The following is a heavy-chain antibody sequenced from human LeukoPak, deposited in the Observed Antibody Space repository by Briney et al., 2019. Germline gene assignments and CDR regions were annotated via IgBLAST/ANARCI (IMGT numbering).Heavy chain of an antibody. CDR3: ARGGMITFGGVIVEYYFDY. J-gene: IGHJ4*02. CDR1: GGTFSSYA. Sequence: ASVKVSCKAFGGTFSSYAISWVRQAPGQGLEWMGGIIPIFGTANYAQKFQGRVTITADESTSTAYMELSSLRPEDTAVYYCARGGMITFGGVIVEYYFDYWGQGTLVTVSS. CDR2: IIPIFGTA. V-gene: IGHV1-69*13. D-gene: IGHD3-16*02.